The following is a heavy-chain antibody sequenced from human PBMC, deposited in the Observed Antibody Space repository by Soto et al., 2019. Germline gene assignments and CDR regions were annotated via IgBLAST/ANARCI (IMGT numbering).Heavy chain of an antibody. CDR3: ARHYGYYSHYIDV. D-gene: IGHD3-10*01. J-gene: IGHJ6*03. CDR1: GDSISNDNFY. V-gene: IGHV4-39*01. Sequence: PSETLSLSCTVSGDSISNDNFYWGWIRQPPGKGLEWIGSIYYSGSTYYNPSLKSRVTISGDTSNNQLSLKLSSVTAADTAVYYCARHYGYYSHYIDVWTKGTTVTVSS. CDR2: IYYSGST.